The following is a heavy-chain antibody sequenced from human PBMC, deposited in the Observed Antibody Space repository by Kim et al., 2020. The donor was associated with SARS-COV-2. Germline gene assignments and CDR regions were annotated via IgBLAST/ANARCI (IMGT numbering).Heavy chain of an antibody. Sequence: GGSLRLSCAASGFTFNSYDMSWVRQAPGKGLEWVSTISSSGGGKYYADSVKGRTIIARDNSKSTEALQMTSLSAGDTAVYFCAHTAMDAFYYYDLDVWGQENTLTVS. D-gene: IGHD5-18*01. CDR3: AHTAMDAFYYYDLDV. CDR2: ISSSGGGK. CDR1: GFTFNSYD. J-gene: IGHJ6*02. V-gene: IGHV3-23*01.